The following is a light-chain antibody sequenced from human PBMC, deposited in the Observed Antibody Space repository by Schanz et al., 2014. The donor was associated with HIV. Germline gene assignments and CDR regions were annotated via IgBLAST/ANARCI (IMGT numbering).Light chain of an antibody. Sequence: QSVLTQPPSVSGAPGQRVTISCTGSSSNIGAGYDVHWYQQLPGTAPKLLIYANTNRPSGVPDRFSGSKSGTSASLAISGLQSEDEADYYCAAWDVNLNGPVFGGGTKLTVL. CDR3: AAWDVNLNGPV. CDR1: SSNIGAGYD. CDR2: ANT. J-gene: IGLJ2*01. V-gene: IGLV1-40*01.